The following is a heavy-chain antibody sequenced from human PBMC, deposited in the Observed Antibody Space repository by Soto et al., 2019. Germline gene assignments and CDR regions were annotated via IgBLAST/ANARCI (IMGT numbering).Heavy chain of an antibody. V-gene: IGHV1-2*04. CDR3: ARGDSTDCSNGVCSFFYNHDMDV. D-gene: IGHD2-8*01. J-gene: IGHJ6*02. CDR2: LNPKIGGT. Sequence: SVKVCCKAFGYSCTDYHIHWVRQAPGQGLEWLGRLNPKIGGTSNAQKFQGWVTMTTDTSISTAAMELTWLTSDDTAIYYCARGDSTDCSNGVCSFFYNHDMDVWCQGTTVPVSS. CDR1: GYSCTDYH.